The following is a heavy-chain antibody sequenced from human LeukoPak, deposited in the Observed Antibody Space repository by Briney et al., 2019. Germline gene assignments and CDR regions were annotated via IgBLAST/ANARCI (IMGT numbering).Heavy chain of an antibody. CDR2: IYYNGST. D-gene: IGHD6-6*01. CDR3: ASGRIRFQQLAF. V-gene: IGHV4-39*07. Sequence: PSETLSLTCTVSGGSISSSSYYWGWIRQPPGKGLEWIGSIYYNGSTYYNPSLKSRVTISVDTSKNQFSLKLSSVTAADTAVYYCASGRIRFQQLAFWGQGTLVTVSS. J-gene: IGHJ4*02. CDR1: GGSISSSSYY.